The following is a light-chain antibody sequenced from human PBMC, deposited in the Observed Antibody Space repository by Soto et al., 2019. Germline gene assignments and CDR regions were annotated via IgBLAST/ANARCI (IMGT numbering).Light chain of an antibody. CDR3: SSYTASSTLL. Sequence: QAVVTQPASVSGSPGQSITISCTGTSSDVGGYNYVSWSQQHPGKAPKLLISEVSNRPSGVSNRFSGSKSGNTASLTISGLQADDEADYYCSSYTASSTLLFGTGTKVTVL. V-gene: IGLV2-14*03. J-gene: IGLJ1*01. CDR2: EVS. CDR1: SSDVGGYNY.